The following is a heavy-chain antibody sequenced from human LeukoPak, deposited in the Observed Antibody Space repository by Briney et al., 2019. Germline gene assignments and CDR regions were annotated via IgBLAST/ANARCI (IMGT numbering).Heavy chain of an antibody. CDR2: ITGSGSST. V-gene: IGHV3-23*01. CDR3: AKGTVGYCSGPTCYPLDH. D-gene: IGHD2-15*01. Sequence: PGGSLRLSCAASGFTFSTYAMNWVHQTPGKGLEWVSIITGSGSSTYYPDSVKGRFIISRDNSKNMLYLHMNSLGAEDTAVYYCAKGTVGYCSGPTCYPLDHWSQGIPVTVSS. J-gene: IGHJ4*02. CDR1: GFTFSTYA.